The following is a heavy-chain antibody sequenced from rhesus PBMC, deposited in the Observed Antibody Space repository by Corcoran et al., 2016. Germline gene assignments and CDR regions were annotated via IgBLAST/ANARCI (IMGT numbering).Heavy chain of an antibody. V-gene: IGHV4-76*01. Sequence: QVQLQESGPGVVKPSETLSLTCAVSGGSISGGYDWSWIRQPPWKGLEWIGYIYGSSGSTNYNPSLKKRVNISKGASKNEFSLKLSSVTAADTAVYYCARDIAAALFDYWGQGVLVTVSS. D-gene: IGHD6-25*01. CDR3: ARDIAAALFDY. J-gene: IGHJ4*01. CDR2: IYGSSGST. CDR1: GGSISGGYD.